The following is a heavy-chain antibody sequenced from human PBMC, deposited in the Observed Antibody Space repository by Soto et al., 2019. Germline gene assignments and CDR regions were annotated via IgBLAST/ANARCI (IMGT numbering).Heavy chain of an antibody. CDR2: ISGGGGDYT. CDR3: AKHVRLSRDYMDV. J-gene: IGHJ6*03. V-gene: IGHV3-23*01. Sequence: GGSLRLSCAVSGFTFTSHAMSWVRQAPGKGLEWVSAISGGGGDYTYYADFVKGRFTISRDNSKNTLYLQMSSLRAEDTAVYYCAKHVRLSRDYMDVWGKGTAVTVSS. CDR1: GFTFTSHA. D-gene: IGHD2-21*02.